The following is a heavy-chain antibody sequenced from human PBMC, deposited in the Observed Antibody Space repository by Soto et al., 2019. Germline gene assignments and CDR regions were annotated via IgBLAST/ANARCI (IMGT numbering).Heavy chain of an antibody. V-gene: IGHV4-30-2*01. J-gene: IGHJ4*02. D-gene: IGHD2-15*01. CDR1: GGSISSGGYS. CDR3: ARGQVVAAQH. CDR2: IYHSGST. Sequence: QLQLQESGSGLVKPSQTLSLTCAVSGGSISSGGYSWSWIRQPPGKGLEWIGYIYHSGSTYYNPSLMRRVSIAVARSKNQFPLKLSSVTAADTAVYYCARGQVVAAQHWGQGTLVTVSS.